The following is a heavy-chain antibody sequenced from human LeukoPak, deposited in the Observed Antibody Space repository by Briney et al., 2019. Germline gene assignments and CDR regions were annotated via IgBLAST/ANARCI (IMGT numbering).Heavy chain of an antibody. V-gene: IGHV3-30*02. CDR3: AKAYTLSIAVAD. D-gene: IGHD6-19*01. CDR2: MRYDGSNK. CDR1: GFTFSSYG. J-gene: IGHJ4*02. Sequence: GGSLRLSCAASGFTFSSYGMHWVRQAPGKGLEWVAFMRYDGSNKYYADSVKGRFTISRDNSKNTLYLQMNSLRAEDTAVYYCAKAYTLSIAVADWGQGTLVTVSS.